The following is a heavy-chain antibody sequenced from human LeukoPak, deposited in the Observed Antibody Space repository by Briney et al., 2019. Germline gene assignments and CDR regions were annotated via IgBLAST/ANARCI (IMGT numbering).Heavy chain of an antibody. Sequence: PSETLSLTCTVSGGSISSYYWSWIRQPPGKGLEWIGYIYYSGSTNYNPSLKSRVTLSVDTSKNQFSLKLSSVTAADTAVYYCARHSQQLDAFDIWGQGTMVTVSS. CDR1: GGSISSYY. CDR3: ARHSQQLDAFDI. J-gene: IGHJ3*02. V-gene: IGHV4-59*08. D-gene: IGHD6-13*01. CDR2: IYYSGST.